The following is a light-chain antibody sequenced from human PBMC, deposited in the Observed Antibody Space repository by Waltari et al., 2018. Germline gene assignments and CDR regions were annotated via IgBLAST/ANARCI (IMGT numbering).Light chain of an antibody. Sequence: DIQMTQSPSSVSASLGDRVTITCRASQEISSWLAWYQQKPVKAPKVLIYSASSLRSGVPSRFSGSGSRTDFTLTISSLQPEDFAVYFCQQGFSFPLTFGPGTKVDMK. CDR2: SAS. V-gene: IGKV1D-12*01. CDR1: QEISSW. CDR3: QQGFSFPLT. J-gene: IGKJ3*01.